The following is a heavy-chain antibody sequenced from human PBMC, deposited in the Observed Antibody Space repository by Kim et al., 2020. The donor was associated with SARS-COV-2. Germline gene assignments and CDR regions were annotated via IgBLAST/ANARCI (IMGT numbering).Heavy chain of an antibody. Sequence: GESLKISCKGSGYSFTSYWIGWVRQMPGKGLEWMGIIYPGDSDTRYSPSFQGQVTISADKSISTAYLQWSSLKASDTAMYYCARRGYSGYDPYYYYGMDVWGQGTTVTVSS. CDR2: IYPGDSDT. CDR1: GYSFTSYW. CDR3: ARRGYSGYDPYYYYGMDV. V-gene: IGHV5-51*01. J-gene: IGHJ6*02. D-gene: IGHD5-12*01.